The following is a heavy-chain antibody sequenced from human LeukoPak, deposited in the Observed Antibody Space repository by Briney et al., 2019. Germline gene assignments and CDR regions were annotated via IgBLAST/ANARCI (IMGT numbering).Heavy chain of an antibody. D-gene: IGHD5-12*01. J-gene: IGHJ4*02. CDR2: IYYSGST. V-gene: IGHV4-39*01. CDR1: GGSISSSSYS. Sequence: SETLSLTCTVSGGSISSSSYSWGWIRQPPGKGLEWIGSIYYSGSTYYNPSLKSRVTISVDTSKNQFSLKLSSVTAADTAVYYCVSGYDHRYDFDYWGQGTLVTVSS. CDR3: VSGYDHRYDFDY.